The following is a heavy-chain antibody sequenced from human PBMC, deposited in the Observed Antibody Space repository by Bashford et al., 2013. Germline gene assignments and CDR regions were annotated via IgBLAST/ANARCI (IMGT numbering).Heavy chain of an antibody. CDR3: ARDPSGSITTGPQGGAFDI. J-gene: IGHJ3*02. CDR2: LYSGGDT. V-gene: IGHV3-53*01. D-gene: IGHD1-14*01. Sequence: VRQAPGKGLEWVSVLYSGGDTVYSDSVKGRFIISRDNSKNTLFLQMNNLRVDDTAVYYCARDPSGSITTGPQGGAFDIWGRGTKVTVSS.